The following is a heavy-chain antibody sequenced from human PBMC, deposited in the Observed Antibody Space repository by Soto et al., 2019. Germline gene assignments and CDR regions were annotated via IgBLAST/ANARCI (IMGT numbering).Heavy chain of an antibody. Sequence: EVQLVESAGGLVQPGGSLRLSCAVSGFICSDYWMTWVRQAPGKGLEWVATISPEGSEKYYVDSLKGRFTISRDNAKNSLYLPMISLRAEDTALYYCARARIDYWGRGTLITVSS. CDR3: ARARIDY. V-gene: IGHV3-7*04. CDR1: GFICSDYW. CDR2: ISPEGSEK. J-gene: IGHJ4*02.